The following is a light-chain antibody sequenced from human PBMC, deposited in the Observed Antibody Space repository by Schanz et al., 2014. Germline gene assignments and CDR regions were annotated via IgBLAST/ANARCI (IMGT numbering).Light chain of an antibody. Sequence: QSALTQPPSASGSPGQSVAISCTGTSSDVGGYNYVSWYQQHPGKAPRLMIFDVSKRPSGVPDRFSGSKSGNTASLTVSGLQAEDEADYYCSSYASSSTRCVFGTGTKLTVL. J-gene: IGLJ1*01. CDR1: SSDVGGYNY. CDR3: SSYASSSTRCV. CDR2: DVS. V-gene: IGLV2-8*01.